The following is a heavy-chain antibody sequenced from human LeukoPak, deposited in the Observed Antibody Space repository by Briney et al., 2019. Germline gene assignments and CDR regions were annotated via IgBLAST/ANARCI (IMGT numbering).Heavy chain of an antibody. V-gene: IGHV4-59*02. D-gene: IGHD2-15*01. CDR3: VIGVGWQPDY. CDR2: IYKIGTT. CDR1: GNSVTGYY. Sequence: SETLSLICTVFGNSVTGYYLKRLLQPPGKRLEWIGHIYKIGTTNYNPSLKSRLTISADTSKNQFSLKLRSVTAADTAVYYCVIGVGWQPDYWGQGALVTVSS. J-gene: IGHJ4*02.